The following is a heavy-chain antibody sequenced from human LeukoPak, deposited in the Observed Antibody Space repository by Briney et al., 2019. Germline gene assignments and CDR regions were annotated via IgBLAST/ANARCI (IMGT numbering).Heavy chain of an antibody. CDR2: ISSSSSYI. CDR3: ARVLHYNYYMDV. Sequence: GGSLRLSCAASGFTFSSYSMNWVRQAPGKGLEWVSSISSSSSYIYYADSVKGRFTISRDNAKNSLYLQMNSLRAEDTAVYYCARVLHYNYYMDVWGKGTTVTISS. J-gene: IGHJ6*03. CDR1: GFTFSSYS. V-gene: IGHV3-21*01.